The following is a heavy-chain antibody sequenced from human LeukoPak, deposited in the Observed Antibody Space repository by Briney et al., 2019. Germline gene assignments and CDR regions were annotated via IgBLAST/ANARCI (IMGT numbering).Heavy chain of an antibody. V-gene: IGHV3-30*19. CDR1: GFTFSSYG. CDR3: ARGFRITMIVVVITGFDY. CDR2: ISYDGSNK. J-gene: IGHJ4*02. Sequence: GGSLRLSCPASGFTFSSYGMHWVRQAPGKGLEWVAVISYDGSNKYYADSVKGRFTISRDNSKNTLYLQMNSLRAEDTAVYYCARGFRITMIVVVITGFDYWGQGTLVTVSS. D-gene: IGHD3-22*01.